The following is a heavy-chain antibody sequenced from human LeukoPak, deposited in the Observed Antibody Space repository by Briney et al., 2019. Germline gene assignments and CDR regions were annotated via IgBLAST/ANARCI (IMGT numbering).Heavy chain of an antibody. CDR3: AKPLISGSYYGAFDI. Sequence: PGGSLRLSCAASGFTFSSYWMSWVRQAPGKGLEWVSAISGSGGSTYYADSVKGRFTISRDNSKNTLSPQMDSLRAEDTAVYYCAKPLISGSYYGAFDIWGQGTMVTVSS. V-gene: IGHV3-23*01. CDR2: ISGSGGST. D-gene: IGHD1-26*01. J-gene: IGHJ3*02. CDR1: GFTFSSYW.